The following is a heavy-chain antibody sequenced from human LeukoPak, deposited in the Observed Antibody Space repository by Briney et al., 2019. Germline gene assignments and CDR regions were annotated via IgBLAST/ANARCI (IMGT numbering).Heavy chain of an antibody. CDR3: ATVKPSYDFWRGYSF. J-gene: IGHJ4*02. CDR1: GYTLTELS. V-gene: IGHV1-24*01. CDR2: FDPEDGET. Sequence: ASVTVSFKVSGYTLTELSMHWVRQAPGKGPEGMGGFDPEDGETIYAQKFQGRVTITEDTATDTAYMELSSLRSEDTAVYYCATVKPSYDFWRGYSFWGQGTLVTVSS. D-gene: IGHD3-3*01.